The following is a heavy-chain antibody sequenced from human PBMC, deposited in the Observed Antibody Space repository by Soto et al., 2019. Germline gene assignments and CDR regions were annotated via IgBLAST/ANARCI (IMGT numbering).Heavy chain of an antibody. Sequence: SETLSLTCTVSGGSISSGGYYWSWIRQHPGKGLEWIGYIYYSGSTYYNPSLKSRVTISVDTSKNQFSLKLSSVTAADTAVYYCARVYYDSEGPKRYGKDVWGQGTTVPVS. CDR3: ARVYYDSEGPKRYGKDV. CDR1: GGSISSGGYY. V-gene: IGHV4-31*03. CDR2: IYYSGST. D-gene: IGHD3-10*01. J-gene: IGHJ6*02.